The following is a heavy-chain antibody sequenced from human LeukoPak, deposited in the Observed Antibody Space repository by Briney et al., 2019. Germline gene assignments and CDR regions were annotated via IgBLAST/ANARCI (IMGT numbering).Heavy chain of an antibody. J-gene: IGHJ4*02. V-gene: IGHV3-23*01. CDR3: AKAPVTTCSGAYCYPFDY. D-gene: IGHD2-21*01. CDR2: ISVSGNT. Sequence: AGGSLRLSCAASGFTFSSYDMNWVRQAPGKGLEWVSAISVSGNTYHADSVKGRFTISRDSSKNTLYLQMNRLRAEDAAVYYCAKAPVTTCSGAYCYPFDYWGQGTLVTVSS. CDR1: GFTFSSYD.